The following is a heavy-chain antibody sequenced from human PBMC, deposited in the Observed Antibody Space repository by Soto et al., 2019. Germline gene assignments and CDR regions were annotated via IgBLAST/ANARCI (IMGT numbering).Heavy chain of an antibody. V-gene: IGHV1-69*01. CDR3: ARGWGYDSNDYYYAY. Sequence: QVQLVQSGAEVRKPGSSVKVSCKASGGTFSRHAISWVRQAPGQGLEWMGGITPIFGTANHAQKFQGRDTIIADESTSTVYMELSSLRSEDTAMYYCARGWGYDSNDYYYAYWGQGTLVIVSS. CDR2: ITPIFGTA. J-gene: IGHJ4*02. D-gene: IGHD3-22*01. CDR1: GGTFSRHA.